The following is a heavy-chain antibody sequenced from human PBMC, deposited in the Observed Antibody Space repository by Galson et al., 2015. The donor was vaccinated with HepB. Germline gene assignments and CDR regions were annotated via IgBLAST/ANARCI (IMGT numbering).Heavy chain of an antibody. D-gene: IGHD4-23*01. CDR2: INPNSGGT. V-gene: IGHV1-2*02. Sequence: SVKVSCKASGYTFTGYFMHWVRQAPGQGLEWMGWINPNSGGTNYAQKFQGRVTMTRDTSITTAYMELSRLRSDDTAVYYCARDLGWGVWAGWFDPWGQGTLVTVSS. CDR1: GYTFTGYF. J-gene: IGHJ5*02. CDR3: ARDLGWGVWAGWFDP.